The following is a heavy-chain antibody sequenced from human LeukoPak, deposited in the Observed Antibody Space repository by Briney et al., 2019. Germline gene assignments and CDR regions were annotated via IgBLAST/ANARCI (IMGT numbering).Heavy chain of an antibody. CDR3: ARSGETTIAYLD. CDR2: INRSGST. CDR1: VGSFSRYH. Sequence: SETLSLTCAVSVGSFSRYHWSWIRQPPGKGLEWIGAINRSGSTHYNPSLKSRVTISVDASKNHFSLELSSVTAADTAVYFCARSGETTIAYLDWGQGTLVTVSS. D-gene: IGHD1/OR15-1a*01. V-gene: IGHV4-34*01. J-gene: IGHJ4*02.